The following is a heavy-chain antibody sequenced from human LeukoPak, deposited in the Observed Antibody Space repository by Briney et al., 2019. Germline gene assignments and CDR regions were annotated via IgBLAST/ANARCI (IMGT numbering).Heavy chain of an antibody. J-gene: IGHJ6*03. Sequence: GESLKISCKGSGYSFANYWIGWVRQMPGKGLEWMGIIYPGDSDTRYSPSFQGQVTISADKSISTAYLQWSSLKASDTAMYYCARFFRFITRYSGSSLEAYYYYYMDVWGKGTTVTVSS. V-gene: IGHV5-51*01. CDR1: GYSFANYW. D-gene: IGHD1-26*01. CDR3: ARFFRFITRYSGSSLEAYYYYYMDV. CDR2: IYPGDSDT.